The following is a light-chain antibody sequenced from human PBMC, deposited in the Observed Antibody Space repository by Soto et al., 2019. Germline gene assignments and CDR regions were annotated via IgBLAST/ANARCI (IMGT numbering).Light chain of an antibody. CDR2: SAS. V-gene: IGKV3-20*01. CDR1: QSVGNS. Sequence: DIVLTQSPGTLSLSPGERATLSCRASQSVGNSLAWYQQKPGQAPRLLIYSASSRVIGIPERFSASVSGTVLTLTLCRMEPEDFAVYFCQQCAVLPRTFGQGTKVQIK. CDR3: QQCAVLPRT. J-gene: IGKJ1*01.